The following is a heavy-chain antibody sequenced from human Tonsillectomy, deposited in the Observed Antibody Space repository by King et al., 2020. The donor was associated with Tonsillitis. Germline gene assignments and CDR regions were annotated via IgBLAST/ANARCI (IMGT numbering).Heavy chain of an antibody. D-gene: IGHD3-22*01. Sequence: EVQLVESGGGLVQPGGSLRLSCAASGFTFSSYAMSWVRQAPGKGLEWVSGISGSGVSTYSADSVKGRFTISRNNSKNTLYLQMNSLRAEDTAIYYCAKAYYFDSCCYFDYWGQGTMVTVSS. CDR2: ISGSGVST. V-gene: IGHV3-23*04. CDR1: GFTFSSYA. CDR3: AKAYYFDSCCYFDY. J-gene: IGHJ4*02.